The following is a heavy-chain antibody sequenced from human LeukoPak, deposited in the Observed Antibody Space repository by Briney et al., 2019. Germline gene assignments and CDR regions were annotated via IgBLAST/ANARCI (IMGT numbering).Heavy chain of an antibody. V-gene: IGHV4-61*01. CDR3: ARSICSSTSCYYYYYGMDV. Sequence: PSETLSLTCTVSGGSFSSGSYYWSWIRQPPGKGLEWFGYIYYSVSTNYNPSLKSRVTISVDTSNNQFSLKLSSVTAADTAVYYCARSICSSTSCYYYYYGMDVWGQGTTVTVSS. J-gene: IGHJ6*02. CDR2: IYYSVST. D-gene: IGHD2-2*01. CDR1: GGSFSSGSYY.